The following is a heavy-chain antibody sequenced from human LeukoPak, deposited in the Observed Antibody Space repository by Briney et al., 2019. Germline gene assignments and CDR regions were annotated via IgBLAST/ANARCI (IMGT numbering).Heavy chain of an antibody. CDR1: GFTFSSYW. Sequence: GGSLRLSWAASGFTFSSYWMNWVRQAPGKGLEWVSSISSRSSYIHYADSVKGRFTISRDNAKNSLYLQMNSLRAEDTAVYYCARDMPYYYDSSVYYHALDYWGQGTLVTVSS. V-gene: IGHV3-21*01. CDR3: ARDMPYYYDSSVYYHALDY. J-gene: IGHJ4*02. CDR2: ISSRSSYI. D-gene: IGHD3-22*01.